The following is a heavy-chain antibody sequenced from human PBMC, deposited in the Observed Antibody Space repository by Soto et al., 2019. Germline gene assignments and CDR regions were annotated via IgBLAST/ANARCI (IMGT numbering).Heavy chain of an antibody. CDR3: ACGGQRWAVAGTDWFDP. V-gene: IGHV4-34*01. CDR2: INHSGST. Sequence: QVQLQQWGAGLLKPSETLSLTCAVYGGSFSGYYWSWIRQPPGKGLEWIGEINHSGSTNYNPSLTSRVTISVDTSKNQFSLKLSSVTDADTAVYHSACGGQRWAVAGTDWFDPWGQGTLVTVSS. CDR1: GGSFSGYY. J-gene: IGHJ5*02. D-gene: IGHD6-19*01.